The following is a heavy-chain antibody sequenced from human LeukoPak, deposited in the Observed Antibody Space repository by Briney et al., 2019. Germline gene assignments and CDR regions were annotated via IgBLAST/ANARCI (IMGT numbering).Heavy chain of an antibody. CDR1: GVTLSSYG. V-gene: IGHV3-33*01. J-gene: IGHJ4*02. CDR3: ARDPTGGTFDY. Sequence: GRSLRLSRAASGVTLSSYGMHWVRQAPGKGLEWVAVIWYDGTNKYYGDSVKGRFTISRDNSKNTLYLQMNSLTAEDTAVYYCARDPTGGTFDYWGQGTLVTVSS. CDR2: IWYDGTNK. D-gene: IGHD3-16*01.